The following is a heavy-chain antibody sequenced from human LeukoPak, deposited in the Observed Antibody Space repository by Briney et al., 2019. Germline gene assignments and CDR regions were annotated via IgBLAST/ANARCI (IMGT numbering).Heavy chain of an antibody. CDR3: ARHAPLPYCSSTSCYSGWFDP. V-gene: IGHV5-51*01. D-gene: IGHD2-2*01. CDR2: IDPGDSDT. J-gene: IGHJ5*02. CDR1: GYSFTGYW. Sequence: GESLKISCKGSGYSFTGYWIGWVRQMPGKGLEWMGIIDPGDSDTRYSPSFQGQVTISADKSISTAYLQWSSLKASDTAMYYCARHAPLPYCSSTSCYSGWFDPWGQGTLVTVSS.